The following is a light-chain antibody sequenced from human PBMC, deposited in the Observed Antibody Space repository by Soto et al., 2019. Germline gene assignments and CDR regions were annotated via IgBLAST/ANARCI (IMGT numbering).Light chain of an antibody. V-gene: IGLV2-14*01. Sequence: QSVLTQPASVSGSPGQSITISCTGTSSDVGAYNFVSWYQQHPGKAPKLIIYEVTRRPSGVSSRFSGSKSGNMASLTISGLQTEDEADYFCSSHSGSSTPYVFGTGTKVTVL. CDR3: SSHSGSSTPYV. J-gene: IGLJ1*01. CDR2: EVT. CDR1: SSDVGAYNF.